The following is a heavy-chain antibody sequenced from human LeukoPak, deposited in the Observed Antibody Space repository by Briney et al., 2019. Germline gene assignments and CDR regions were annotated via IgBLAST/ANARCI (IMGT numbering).Heavy chain of an antibody. CDR2: INQDGREK. CDR1: GFTFSSYW. CDR3: AREVRGVIIYASDI. J-gene: IGHJ3*02. V-gene: IGHV3-7*01. D-gene: IGHD3-10*01. Sequence: PGGALRLSCAASGFTFSSYWMSWVRQAPGKGLEWVANINQDGREKYYVHSLKGRFTISRDNAKNSLYLQLTRLRAEATAVSYCAREVRGVIIYASDIWGQGTMVTVSS.